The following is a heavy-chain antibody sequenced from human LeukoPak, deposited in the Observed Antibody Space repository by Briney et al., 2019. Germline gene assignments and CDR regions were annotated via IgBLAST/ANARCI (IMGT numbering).Heavy chain of an antibody. CDR2: ISYDGSNK. CDR3: ARERVTMMLDYYGMDV. D-gene: IGHD4/OR15-4a*01. Sequence: PGRSLRLSCAASGFTFSSYAMHWVRQAPGKGLEWVAVISYDGSNKYYADSVKGRFTISRDNSKNTLYLQMNSLRAEDTAVYYCARERVTMMLDYYGMDVWGQGTTVTVSS. CDR1: GFTFSSYA. J-gene: IGHJ6*02. V-gene: IGHV3-30-3*01.